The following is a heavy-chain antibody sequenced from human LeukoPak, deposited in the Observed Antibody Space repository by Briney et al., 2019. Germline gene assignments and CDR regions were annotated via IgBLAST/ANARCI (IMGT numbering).Heavy chain of an antibody. CDR1: GFTVSSNY. CDR2: IYSGGST. CDR3: ARDGDFGDYYYHYGMDV. Sequence: GGSLRLSCAASGFTVSSNYTSWVRQAPGKGLEWVSVIYSGGSTYYVDSVKGRFTISRDNSKNTLYLQMNSLRAEDTAVYYCARDGDFGDYYYHYGMDVWGQGTTVTVSS. J-gene: IGHJ6*02. D-gene: IGHD4-17*01. V-gene: IGHV3-66*02.